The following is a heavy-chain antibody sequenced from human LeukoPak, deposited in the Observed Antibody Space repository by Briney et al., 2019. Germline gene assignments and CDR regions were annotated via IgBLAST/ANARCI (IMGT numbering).Heavy chain of an antibody. CDR3: ASSTSWLGWWPFDY. Sequence: PGWSLRLSCAPSGFTFSSYSMNWVRQAPGKGPEWVSSISSSSYIYYSHPVKGRFTISRDNSKNPLSLQMNGPQTEYNAVYYCASSTSWLGWWPFDYWGQGTLVTVSS. V-gene: IGHV3-21*04. D-gene: IGHD2-2*01. CDR2: ISSSSYI. CDR1: GFTFSSYS. J-gene: IGHJ4*02.